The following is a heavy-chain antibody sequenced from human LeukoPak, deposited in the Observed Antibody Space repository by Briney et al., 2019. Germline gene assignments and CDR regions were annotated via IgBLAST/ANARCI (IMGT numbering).Heavy chain of an antibody. Sequence: PGGSLRLSCAASGFTFRNFWMNWARQTPGKGLEWVASIMKDGGQKKYVDSVKGRFTISTDNAQNLVYLEMSSLRAEDTAMYYCVRDADFYKGDYWGQGTLVTVSS. CDR2: IMKDGGQK. J-gene: IGHJ4*02. CDR1: GFTFRNFW. V-gene: IGHV3-7*03. D-gene: IGHD5-24*01. CDR3: VRDADFYKGDY.